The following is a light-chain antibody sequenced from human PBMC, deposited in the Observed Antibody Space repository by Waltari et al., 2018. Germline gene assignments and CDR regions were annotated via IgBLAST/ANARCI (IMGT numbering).Light chain of an antibody. V-gene: IGLV3-1*01. J-gene: IGLJ2*01. CDR1: KLGDKY. CDR2: KDT. CDR3: QAWDSSTYHVV. Sequence: SYELTQPPSVSVSPGQTASITCSGDKLGDKYACWYQQKPGQSPVVVLYKDTKRPSGIPERFSGSNSGNTATLTISGTQAMDEADYYCQAWDSSTYHVVFGGGTKLTVL.